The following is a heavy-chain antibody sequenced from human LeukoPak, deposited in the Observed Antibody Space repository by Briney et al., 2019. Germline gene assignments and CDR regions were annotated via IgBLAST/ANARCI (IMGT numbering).Heavy chain of an antibody. CDR3: ARDASIGLDV. Sequence: GESLRLSCAASGFRFGGSTISWVRQAPGKGLQWVSSISDSGNTYYAESLKGRITVSRDNAKNSLFLQMNSLRADDTAVYYCARDASIGLDVWGHGTTVTVSS. J-gene: IGHJ6*02. V-gene: IGHV3-21*01. CDR2: ISDSGNT. CDR1: GFRFGGST. D-gene: IGHD3-9*01.